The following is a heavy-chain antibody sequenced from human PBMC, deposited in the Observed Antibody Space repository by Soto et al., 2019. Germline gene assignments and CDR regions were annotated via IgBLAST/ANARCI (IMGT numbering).Heavy chain of an antibody. Sequence: SETLSLTCTVSGGSISSSSYYWGWIRQPPGKGLEWIGSIHYSGSTYYNPSLKSRVTISVDTSKNQLSLKLSSVTAADPALYYCARHNYDFWSAYLDWGQRALVTVS. CDR2: IHYSGST. D-gene: IGHD3-3*01. CDR1: GGSISSSSYY. CDR3: ARHNYDFWSAYLD. J-gene: IGHJ4*02. V-gene: IGHV4-39*01.